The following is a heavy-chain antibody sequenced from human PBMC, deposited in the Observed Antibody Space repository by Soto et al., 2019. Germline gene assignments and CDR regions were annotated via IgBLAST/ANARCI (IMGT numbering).Heavy chain of an antibody. J-gene: IGHJ4*02. CDR2: IYYSGST. V-gene: IGHV4-59*08. D-gene: IGHD4-4*01. Sequence: SETLSLTCTVSGGSISSYYWSWIRQPPGKGLEWIGYIYYSGSTNYNPSLKSRVTISVDTSKNQFSLKLSSVTAADTAVHYCARSGGLQHIDYWGQGTLVTVSS. CDR1: GGSISSYY. CDR3: ARSGGLQHIDY.